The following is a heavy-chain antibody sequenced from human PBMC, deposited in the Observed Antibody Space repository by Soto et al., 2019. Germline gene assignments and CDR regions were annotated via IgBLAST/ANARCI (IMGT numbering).Heavy chain of an antibody. V-gene: IGHV3-30-3*01. CDR3: ARECPYRSSYGMDV. J-gene: IGHJ6*04. Sequence: GGSLRLSCAASGFTFSSYAMHWVRQAPGKGLEWVAVISYDGSNEYYADSVKGRFTISRDNSKNTLYLQMNSLRAEDTAVYYCARECPYRSSYGMDVWGKGTTVTVSS. CDR1: GFTFSSYA. D-gene: IGHD6-13*01. CDR2: ISYDGSNE.